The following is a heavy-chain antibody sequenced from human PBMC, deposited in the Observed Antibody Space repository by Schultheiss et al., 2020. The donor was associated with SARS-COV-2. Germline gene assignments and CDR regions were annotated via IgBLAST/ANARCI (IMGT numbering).Heavy chain of an antibody. CDR3: ARGEYYDILTGYGGNWFDP. J-gene: IGHJ5*02. Sequence: ASVKVSCKASGYTFTGYYMHWVRQAPGQGLEWMGWINPNSGGTNYAQKFQGRVTMTRDTSISTAYMELSRLRSDDTAVYYCARGEYYDILTGYGGNWFDPWGQGTLVTVSS. CDR1: GYTFTGYY. V-gene: IGHV1-2*02. D-gene: IGHD3-9*01. CDR2: INPNSGGT.